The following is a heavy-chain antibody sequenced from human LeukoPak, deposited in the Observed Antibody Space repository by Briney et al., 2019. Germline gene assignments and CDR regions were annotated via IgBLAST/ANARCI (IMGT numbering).Heavy chain of an antibody. J-gene: IGHJ5*02. CDR2: IYYSGST. V-gene: IGHV4-59*01. CDR1: GGSISSYY. CDR3: ARAKATVVTELDP. Sequence: SETLSLTCTVSGGSISSYYWSWIRQPPGKGLEWIGYIYYSGSTNYNPSLKSRVTISVDTSKNQFSLKLSSVTAADTAVYYCARAKATVVTELDPWGQGTLVTVSS. D-gene: IGHD4-23*01.